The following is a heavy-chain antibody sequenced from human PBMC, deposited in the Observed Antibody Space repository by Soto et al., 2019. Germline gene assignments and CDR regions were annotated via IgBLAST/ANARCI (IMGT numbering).Heavy chain of an antibody. CDR3: ARGYSNRPNWFDP. D-gene: IGHD4-4*01. V-gene: IGHV4-31*03. CDR1: GGSISRGGYY. Sequence: SETLSLTCTVSGGSISRGGYYWTWIRQHPGRGLEWIGSIYYTGSTYYNPSLKSRVTMSVDTSKNQFSLNLSSVTAADTAVYYCARGYSNRPNWFDPWGQGTLVTVSS. CDR2: IYYTGST. J-gene: IGHJ5*02.